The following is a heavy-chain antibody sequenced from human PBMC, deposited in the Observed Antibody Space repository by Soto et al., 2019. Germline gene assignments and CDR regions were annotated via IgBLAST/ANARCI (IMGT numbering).Heavy chain of an antibody. J-gene: IGHJ4*02. Sequence: EVHLVESGGGLVQPGGCLRLSCATSGFNFSTYWVHWVRQVPGKGLVWVSRINSDGTITDYADSVKGRFTTSRDNAKKTLYLEMNGLRADDTAIYYCTRDGGGRYYGGFDNWGQGTLVTVSS. CDR2: INSDGTIT. CDR1: GFNFSTYW. V-gene: IGHV3-74*01. D-gene: IGHD1-26*01. CDR3: TRDGGGRYYGGFDN.